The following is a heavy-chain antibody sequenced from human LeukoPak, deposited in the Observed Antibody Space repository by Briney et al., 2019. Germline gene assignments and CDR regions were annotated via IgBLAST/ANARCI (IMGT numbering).Heavy chain of an antibody. CDR1: RYTFTSYA. J-gene: IGHJ6*02. CDR3: AGEGVLLVYGLDV. CDR2: INTNTGNP. V-gene: IGHV7-4-1*02. Sequence: ASVKVSCKASRYTFTSYAMNWMRQAPGQGLEWMGWINTNTGNPTYAQGFTGRFVFSLDTSVSTAYLQISSLKAEDTAVYYCAGEGVLLVYGLDVWGQGTTVTVSS. D-gene: IGHD4/OR15-4a*01.